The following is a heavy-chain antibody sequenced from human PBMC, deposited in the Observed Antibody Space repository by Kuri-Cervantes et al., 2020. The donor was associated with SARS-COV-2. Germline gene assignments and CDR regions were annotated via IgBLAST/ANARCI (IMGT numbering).Heavy chain of an antibody. CDR1: GDSMSSYY. D-gene: IGHD4-11*01. CDR3: ARRIYSNYYYYMDV. Sequence: SETLSLTCTVSGDSMSSYYWSWIRQPPGKGLEWIGYVYYSGSTNYNPSLKSRVTISLHTSKNQFSLKLSSVTAADTAVYYCARRIYSNYYYYMDVWGKGTTVTVSS. CDR2: VYYSGST. J-gene: IGHJ6*03. V-gene: IGHV4-59*08.